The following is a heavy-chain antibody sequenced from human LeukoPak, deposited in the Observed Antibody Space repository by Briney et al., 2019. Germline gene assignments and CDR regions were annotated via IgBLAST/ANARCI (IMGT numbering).Heavy chain of an antibody. D-gene: IGHD2-8*01. CDR3: GARGGVSTSREDY. CDR2: RSYSGST. J-gene: IGHJ4*02. V-gene: IGHV4-39*07. Sequence: GSLRLSCAASGFTFSSYWMSWVRQAPGKGLEWIGTRSYSGSTYYNPSLKSRVTISLDTSKNQFSLKLSSVTAADTAVYYCGARGGVSTSREDYWGQGTLVTVSS. CDR1: GFTFSSYW.